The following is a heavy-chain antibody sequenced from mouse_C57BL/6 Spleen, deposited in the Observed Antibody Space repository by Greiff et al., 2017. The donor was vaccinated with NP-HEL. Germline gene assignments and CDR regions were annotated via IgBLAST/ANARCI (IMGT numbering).Heavy chain of an antibody. CDR3: ARTTVVAPYWYFDV. J-gene: IGHJ1*03. CDR2: ISSGSSTI. D-gene: IGHD1-1*01. V-gene: IGHV5-17*01. Sequence: EVQLVESGGGLVKPGGSLKLSCAASGFTFSDYGMHWVRQAPEKGLEWVAYISSGSSTIYYADTVKGRFTISRDNAKNTLFLQMTSLRSEDTAMYYCARTTVVAPYWYFDVWGTGTTVTVSS. CDR1: GFTFSDYG.